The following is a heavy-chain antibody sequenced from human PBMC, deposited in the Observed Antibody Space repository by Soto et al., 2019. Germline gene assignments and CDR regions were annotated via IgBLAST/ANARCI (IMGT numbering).Heavy chain of an antibody. Sequence: GGSLRLSCAASGFTFSDYYMSWIRQAPGKGLEWVSYISSSSSYTNYADSVKGRFTISRDNAKNSLYLQMNSVTASDTAVYFCVSQRTSVLTQAYFDYWGPGALVTVSS. CDR3: VSQRTSVLTQAYFDY. D-gene: IGHD2-8*01. CDR1: GFTFSDYY. V-gene: IGHV3-11*06. CDR2: ISSSSSYT. J-gene: IGHJ4*02.